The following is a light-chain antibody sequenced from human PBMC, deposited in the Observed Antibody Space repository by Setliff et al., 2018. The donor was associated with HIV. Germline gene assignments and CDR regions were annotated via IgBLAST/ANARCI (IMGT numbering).Light chain of an antibody. CDR2: EVS. CDR3: SSYAGTNNWGV. CDR1: SSDVSGYNY. J-gene: IGLJ1*01. V-gene: IGLV2-8*01. Sequence: ALTQPPSASGSPGQSVTISCTGTSSDVSGYNYVSWYQQHPGKAPKLMIYEVSKRPSGVPDRLSGSKSGNTASLTVSGLQAEDEADYYCSSYAGTNNWGVFGTGTKVTVL.